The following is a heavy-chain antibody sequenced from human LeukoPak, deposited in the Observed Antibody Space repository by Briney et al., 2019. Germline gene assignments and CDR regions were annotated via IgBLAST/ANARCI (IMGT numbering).Heavy chain of an antibody. CDR3: ARQDSEGRWPNDY. D-gene: IGHD5-24*01. Sequence: SETLSLTCAVSGGSISSSSYYWGWIRQPPGKGLEWIGSISYSGSTYYNPFLKSRVTISVDTSKNQFSLKLTSVTATDTAMYYCARQDSEGRWPNDYWGQGTLVTVSS. CDR1: GGSISSSSYY. CDR2: ISYSGST. V-gene: IGHV4-39*01. J-gene: IGHJ4*02.